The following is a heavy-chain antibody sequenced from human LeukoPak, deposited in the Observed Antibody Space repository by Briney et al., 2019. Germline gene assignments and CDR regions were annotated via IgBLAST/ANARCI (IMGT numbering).Heavy chain of an antibody. CDR2: IRYDGSNK. V-gene: IGHV3-30*02. CDR1: GFTFSSYG. CDR3: AKDELYYYGSVNAFDI. D-gene: IGHD3-10*01. J-gene: IGHJ3*02. Sequence: GGSLRLSCAASGFTFSSYGMHWVRQAPGNGLEWVAFIRYDGSNKYYADSVKGRFTISRDNSKNTLYLQMNSLRAEDTAVYYCAKDELYYYGSVNAFDIWGQGTMVTVSS.